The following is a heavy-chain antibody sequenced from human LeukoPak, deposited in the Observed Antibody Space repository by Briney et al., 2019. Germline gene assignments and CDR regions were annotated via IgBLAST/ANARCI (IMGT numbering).Heavy chain of an antibody. D-gene: IGHD6-19*01. J-gene: IGHJ4*02. V-gene: IGHV3-30*02. CDR3: AKVSLEQWLVPYLDY. Sequence: GGSLRLSCAASGFTFSSYGMLWVRQAPGKGLEWVAFIRYDGSNKYYADSVKGRFTISRDNSKNTLYLQMNSLRAEDTAVYYCAKVSLEQWLVPYLDYWGQGTLVTVSS. CDR1: GFTFSSYG. CDR2: IRYDGSNK.